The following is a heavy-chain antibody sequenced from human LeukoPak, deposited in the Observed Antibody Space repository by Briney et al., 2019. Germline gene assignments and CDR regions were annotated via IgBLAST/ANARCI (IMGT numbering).Heavy chain of an antibody. Sequence: GGSLRLSCAASGFTFDDYAMHWVRQAPGEGLEWVSGISWNSGSIGYADSVKGRFTISRDNAKNSLYLQMNSLRAEDTALYYCAKGRYSSGWYLTSFDYWGQGTLVTVSS. CDR3: AKGRYSSGWYLTSFDY. J-gene: IGHJ4*02. D-gene: IGHD6-19*01. CDR1: GFTFDDYA. CDR2: ISWNSGSI. V-gene: IGHV3-9*01.